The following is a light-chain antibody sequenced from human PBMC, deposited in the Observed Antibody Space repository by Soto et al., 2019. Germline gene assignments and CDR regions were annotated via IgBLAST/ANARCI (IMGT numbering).Light chain of an antibody. Sequence: DILVTHSPSTLSFSPLERASLSCRSTQSVSSNLAWYQQKPGQATRLLIFGASTRATGIPARFSGSGSGTEFTLTNSSLQSEDFAVYYCQQYNKWPPITFGQGTRLEIK. J-gene: IGKJ5*01. CDR3: QQYNKWPPIT. CDR2: GAS. V-gene: IGKV3-15*01. CDR1: QSVSSN.